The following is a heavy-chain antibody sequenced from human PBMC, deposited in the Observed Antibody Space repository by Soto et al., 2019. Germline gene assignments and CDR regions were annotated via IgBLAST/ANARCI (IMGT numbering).Heavy chain of an antibody. CDR3: ARDGHSSSSGYSWFDL. Sequence: QVQLQESGPGLVKPSQTLSLTCTVSGASISSGGYYWSWIRQHPGKGLEWIGYIYYSGSTYYNPSLKSRVTISVDTSKNQFSLKLSSVSAADTAVYYCARDGHSSSSGYSWFDLWGQGTLVTVSS. J-gene: IGHJ5*02. CDR1: GASISSGGYY. D-gene: IGHD6-6*01. V-gene: IGHV4-31*03. CDR2: IYYSGST.